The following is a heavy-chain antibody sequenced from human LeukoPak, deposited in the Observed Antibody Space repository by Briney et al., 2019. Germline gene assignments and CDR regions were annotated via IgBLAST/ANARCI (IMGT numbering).Heavy chain of an antibody. CDR2: IIPILGIA. CDR1: GGTFSIYA. J-gene: IGHJ3*02. CDR3: ARDGPDTAMVREGGYDAFDI. D-gene: IGHD5-18*01. V-gene: IGHV1-69*04. Sequence: ASVTVSCKASGGTFSIYAISWVRQAPGQGLEWMGRIIPILGIANYAQKFQGRVTMTRDTSTSTVYMELSSLRSEDTAVYYCARDGPDTAMVREGGYDAFDIWGQGTMVTVSS.